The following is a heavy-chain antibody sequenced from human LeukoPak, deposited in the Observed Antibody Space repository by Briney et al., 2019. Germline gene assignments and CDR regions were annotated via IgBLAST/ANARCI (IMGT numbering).Heavy chain of an antibody. D-gene: IGHD3-22*01. J-gene: IGHJ5*02. CDR2: VHSSGRT. CDR1: GGSISSISYY. V-gene: IGHV4-39*07. CDR3: VRDHPYDSGGANWFDP. Sequence: SETLSLTCTVSGGSISSISYYWGWIRQSPGKGLEWIGNVHSSGRTHYISSLKSRVSISLDTSNNQLSLRLSSVTAADTAVYYCVRDHPYDSGGANWFDPWGQGTLVTVSS.